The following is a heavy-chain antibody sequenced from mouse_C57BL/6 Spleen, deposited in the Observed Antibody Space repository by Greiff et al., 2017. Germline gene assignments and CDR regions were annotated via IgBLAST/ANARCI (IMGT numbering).Heavy chain of an antibody. CDR1: GFTFTDSY. Sequence: EVKLVESGGGLVQPGGSLSLSCAASGFTFTDSYMSWVRQPPGKALEWLGFIRNKANGYTTEYSASVKGRFTISRDNSQSILYLQMNALRAEDSATYYCARYGDYGGIPWFAYWGQGTLVTVSA. CDR3: ARYGDYGGIPWFAY. V-gene: IGHV7-3*01. CDR2: IRNKANGYTT. J-gene: IGHJ3*01. D-gene: IGHD2-4*01.